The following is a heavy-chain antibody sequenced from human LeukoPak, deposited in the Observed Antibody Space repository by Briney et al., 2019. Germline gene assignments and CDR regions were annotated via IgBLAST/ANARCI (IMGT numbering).Heavy chain of an antibody. V-gene: IGHV1-18*01. D-gene: IGHD3-22*01. CDR1: GYTFTSYG. CDR3: ARANYYDSSGYYYFDY. J-gene: IGHJ4*02. Sequence: ASVKVSCKASGYTFTSYGISWVRQAPGQGLEWMGWISAYNGNTNYAQKLQGRVTMTTDTPTSTAYMELRSLRSDDTAVYYCARANYYDSSGYYYFDYWGQGTLVTVSS. CDR2: ISAYNGNT.